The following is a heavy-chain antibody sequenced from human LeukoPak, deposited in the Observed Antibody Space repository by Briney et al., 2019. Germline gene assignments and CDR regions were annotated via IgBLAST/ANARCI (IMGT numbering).Heavy chain of an antibody. J-gene: IGHJ3*02. CDR3: QGPLFHYVSSGYDMDGYGI. CDR1: EGTFRNYA. V-gene: IGHV1-69*05. D-gene: IGHD3-22*01. CDR2: TTRIFGSA. Sequence: SPGRLCCKPSEGTFRNYALNCVRQAPGKRLEWIGGTTRIFGSAEYAQKYQGRVTVTTNEYTSTGYMEMSSMRSDDTAVYYCQGPLFHYVSSGYDMDGYGIWGQGKMVTVSS.